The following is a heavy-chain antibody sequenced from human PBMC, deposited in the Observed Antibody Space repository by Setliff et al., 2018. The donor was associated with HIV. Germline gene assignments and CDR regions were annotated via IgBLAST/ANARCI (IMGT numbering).Heavy chain of an antibody. CDR2: MSASGST. CDR1: GASTGSSVFS. D-gene: IGHD2-21*02. Sequence: TLSLTCNVSGASTGSSVFSWNWVRQPAGKGLEWIGRMSASGSTTYTPSLKGRVSMSRDTSRNEFYLRLSSVTAADTAIYYCTRETPIPSRLFYYMDVWGKGTTVTVSS. J-gene: IGHJ6*03. V-gene: IGHV4-61*02. CDR3: TRETPIPSRLFYYMDV.